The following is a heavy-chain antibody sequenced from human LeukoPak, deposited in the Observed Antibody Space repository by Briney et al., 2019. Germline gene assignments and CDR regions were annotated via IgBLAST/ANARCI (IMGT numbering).Heavy chain of an antibody. CDR1: GFTFSSYA. J-gene: IGHJ4*02. D-gene: IGHD3-3*01. Sequence: GGSLRLSCAASGFTFSSYAMSWVRQAPGKGLEWVSGVSSSGGSTYYTDSVKGRFTISRDNSKNTLYLQMNSLRAEDTAVYYCARTRYDFWSGYYEYWGQGTLVTVSS. CDR2: VSSSGGST. V-gene: IGHV3-23*01. CDR3: ARTRYDFWSGYYEY.